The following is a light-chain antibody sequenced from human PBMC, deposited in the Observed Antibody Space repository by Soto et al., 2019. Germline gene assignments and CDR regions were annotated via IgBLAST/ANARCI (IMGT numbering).Light chain of an antibody. CDR3: HQYNNWPPEET. Sequence: EIVMTQSPATLSVSPGERATLSCRASQSISTYLAWYQQKPGQAPRLLIYGASTRATGIPARFSGGGSGTEFTLTISRLQSEDFAVYYCHQYNNWPPEETFGQGTRLEIK. CDR2: GAS. J-gene: IGKJ1*01. CDR1: QSISTY. V-gene: IGKV3-15*01.